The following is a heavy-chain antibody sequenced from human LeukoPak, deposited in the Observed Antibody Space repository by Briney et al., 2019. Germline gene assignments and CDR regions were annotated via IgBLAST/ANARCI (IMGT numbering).Heavy chain of an antibody. CDR3: AREEDTAMATFDY. CDR1: GFTFSSYG. D-gene: IGHD5-18*01. CDR2: IRYDGSNK. Sequence: GGSLRLSCAASGFTFSSYGMHWVRQAPGKGLEWVAFIRYDGSNKYYADSVKGRFTISRDNSKNTLYLQMNSLRAEDTAVYYCAREEDTAMATFDYWGQGTLVTVSS. J-gene: IGHJ4*02. V-gene: IGHV3-30*02.